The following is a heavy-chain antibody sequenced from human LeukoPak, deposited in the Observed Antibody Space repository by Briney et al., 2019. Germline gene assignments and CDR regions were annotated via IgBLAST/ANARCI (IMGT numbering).Heavy chain of an antibody. D-gene: IGHD6-13*01. Sequence: WGSLILSCSASGFTFSSYSMNWVRQAPGKGLEWVSSISSTSSYIYYADSVKGRFTISRDNAKTSMYLQMNSLRAEDTAVYYCARREEQLVDGAGVWGQATLVTVSS. V-gene: IGHV3-21*01. CDR1: GFTFSSYS. CDR2: ISSTSSYI. CDR3: ARREEQLVDGAGV. J-gene: IGHJ4*02.